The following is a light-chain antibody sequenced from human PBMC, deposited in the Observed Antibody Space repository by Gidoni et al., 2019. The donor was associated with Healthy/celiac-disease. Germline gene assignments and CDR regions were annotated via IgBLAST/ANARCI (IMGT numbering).Light chain of an antibody. V-gene: IGLV3-1*01. CDR1: KLGDKY. J-gene: IGLJ2*01. Sequence: SYELTQPPSVSVSPGQTASITCSGDKLGDKYACWFQQKPGQSPVLVIYQDSTRPSGLPERFSGSNSGNTATLTISWTQAMDEADYYCQAWDSSTAVVFGGGTKLTVL. CDR3: QAWDSSTAVV. CDR2: QDS.